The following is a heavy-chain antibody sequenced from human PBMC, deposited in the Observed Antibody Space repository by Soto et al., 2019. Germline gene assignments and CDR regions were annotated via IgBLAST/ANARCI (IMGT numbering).Heavy chain of an antibody. CDR1: GGSISRGGYS. Sequence: SEALSVTCAVSGGSISRGGYSWSWIRQPPGKGLEWIGYLYHSGSTYYNPSLKSRVTISVDRSTNQFSLKLSSVTAADTAVYYCARAPARYYYDSSGYYYGDYFDYWGQGTLVTVS. J-gene: IGHJ4*02. CDR2: LYHSGST. D-gene: IGHD3-22*01. V-gene: IGHV4-30-2*01. CDR3: ARAPARYYYDSSGYYYGDYFDY.